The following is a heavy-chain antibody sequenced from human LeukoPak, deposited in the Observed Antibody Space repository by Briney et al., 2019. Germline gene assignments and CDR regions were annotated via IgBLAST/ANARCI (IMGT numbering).Heavy chain of an antibody. Sequence: GGSLRLSCAASGFTSSSYEMNWVRRAPGKGLEWVSYISSSDSTIYYADSVKGRFTISRDNAKNSLYLQMNSLRAEDTAVYYCAREESRVALGHWGQGTLVTVSS. J-gene: IGHJ4*02. V-gene: IGHV3-48*03. CDR3: AREESRVALGH. CDR1: GFTSSSYE. D-gene: IGHD2-15*01. CDR2: ISSSDSTI.